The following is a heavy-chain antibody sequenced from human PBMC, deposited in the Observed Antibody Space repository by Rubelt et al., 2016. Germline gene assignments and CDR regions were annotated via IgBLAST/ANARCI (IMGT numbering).Heavy chain of an antibody. Sequence: VQLVESGGGLVKPGGSLRLSCAASGLAFTTSAMHWVRQAPGKGLEWVAVISYDGSNKYYADSVKGRFTISRDNSNNTVYLQMNSLGAEGTAVYYCAKDQVSVATISWDGMDVWGQGTTVTVS. CDR2: ISYDGSNK. V-gene: IGHV3-30*04. CDR3: AKDQVSVATISWDGMDV. J-gene: IGHJ6*02. CDR1: GLAFTTSA. D-gene: IGHD3-3*02.